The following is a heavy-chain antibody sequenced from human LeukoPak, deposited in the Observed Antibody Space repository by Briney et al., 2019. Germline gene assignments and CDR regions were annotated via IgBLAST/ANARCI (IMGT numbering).Heavy chain of an antibody. CDR1: TFTSYG. CDR2: VSAYNENT. Sequence: TFTSYGITWVRQAPGQGLEWMGWVSAYNENTNYAQKFQGRVTMTTDTSTSTAYMEVRSLRSDDTAVYYCARGGWNHPDFDHWGQGTLVTVSS. CDR3: ARGGWNHPDFDH. D-gene: IGHD1-14*01. J-gene: IGHJ4*02. V-gene: IGHV1-18*01.